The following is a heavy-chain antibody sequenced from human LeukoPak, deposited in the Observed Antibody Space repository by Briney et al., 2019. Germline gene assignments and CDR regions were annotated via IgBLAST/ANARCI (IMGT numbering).Heavy chain of an antibody. Sequence: SETLSLTCTVSGGSINSSSHYWGWIRQPPGKGLEWIGSIYYSGSTNYNPSLKSRVTISVDTSKNQFSLKLSSVTAADTAVYYCARDLNAYGFDYWGQGTLVTVSS. D-gene: IGHD1-1*01. J-gene: IGHJ4*02. V-gene: IGHV4-39*07. CDR1: GGSINSSSHY. CDR2: IYYSGST. CDR3: ARDLNAYGFDY.